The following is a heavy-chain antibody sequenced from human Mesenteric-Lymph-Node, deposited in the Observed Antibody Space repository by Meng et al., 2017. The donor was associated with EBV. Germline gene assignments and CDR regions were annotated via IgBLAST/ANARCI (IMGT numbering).Heavy chain of an antibody. CDR1: GFTFNIYG. V-gene: IGHV3-23*01. Sequence: EGQLLESGGGLVQPGGSLRLSCVASGFTFNIYGMNWVRQAPGRGLEWVAGISGSGGTTYYADSVKGRFTISRDNSENTVSLQMNSLRAEDTAVYYCSNLPYNYWGQGTLVTVSS. D-gene: IGHD5-24*01. J-gene: IGHJ4*02. CDR2: ISGSGGTT. CDR3: SNLPYNY.